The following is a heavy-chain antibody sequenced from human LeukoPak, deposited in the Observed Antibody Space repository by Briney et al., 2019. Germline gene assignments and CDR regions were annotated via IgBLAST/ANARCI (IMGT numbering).Heavy chain of an antibody. J-gene: IGHJ5*02. D-gene: IGHD3-10*01. CDR2: ISSSGSTI. V-gene: IGHV3-11*01. Sequence: PGGSLRLSRAASGFTFSDYFMSWIRQAPGKGLEWVSYISSSGSTIYYADSVRGRFTISRDNAKNSLYLQMNSLRAEDTALYYCARDPLWLGELLDDAWGQGTLVTVSS. CDR1: GFTFSDYF. CDR3: ARDPLWLGELLDDA.